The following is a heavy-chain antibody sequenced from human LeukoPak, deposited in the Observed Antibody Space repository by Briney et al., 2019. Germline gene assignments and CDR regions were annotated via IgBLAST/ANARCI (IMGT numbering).Heavy chain of an antibody. D-gene: IGHD2-2*01. J-gene: IGHJ4*02. V-gene: IGHV3-23*01. CDR1: GFTFSSYA. CDR3: ARTLTHSTRCYDQ. CDR2: ISGSGGST. Sequence: GGSLRLSCAASGFTFSSYAMSWVRQAPGKGLEWVSAISGSGGSTYYADSVKGRFSISRDNAKNSLYLQMNNLTAEDTALYYCARTLTHSTRCYDQWGQGTLVTVSS.